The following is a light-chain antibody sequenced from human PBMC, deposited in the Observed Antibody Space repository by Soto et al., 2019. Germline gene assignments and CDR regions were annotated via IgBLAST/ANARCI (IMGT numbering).Light chain of an antibody. V-gene: IGKV3-11*01. CDR3: QQRRYWPVT. J-gene: IGKJ1*01. CDR1: QSVSSY. Sequence: EIVLTQSPAILSMSPGERATLSCRASQSVSSYFACYQQKPGQPPRLLIYDASNRATGVPARFSGSGSGTNFTLTISSLEPEDFAVYYCQQRRYWPVTFGQGTKVEIK. CDR2: DAS.